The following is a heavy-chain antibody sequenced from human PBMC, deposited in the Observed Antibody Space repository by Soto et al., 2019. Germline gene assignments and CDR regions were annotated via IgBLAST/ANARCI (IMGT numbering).Heavy chain of an antibody. Sequence: QLQLQESGPGLVKPSETLSLTCTVSGGSISSRSYYWGWIRQPPGKGLEWIGSIYYSGNAYYNPSLKSRVAVSVDTSKNQFSLKVTSVTATDTAVYYYARHKDTSSRYLLPDFWGQGTLVTVSS. CDR3: ARHKDTSSRYLLPDF. CDR2: IYYSGNA. D-gene: IGHD6-13*01. J-gene: IGHJ4*02. CDR1: GGSISSRSYY. V-gene: IGHV4-39*01.